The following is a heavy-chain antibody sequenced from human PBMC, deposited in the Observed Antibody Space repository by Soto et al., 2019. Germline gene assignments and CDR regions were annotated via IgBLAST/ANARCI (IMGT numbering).Heavy chain of an antibody. V-gene: IGHV1-18*01. Sequence: QVQLVQSGAEVKKPGASVKVSCKASGYNFNSYTISWVRQAPGQGLEWMGRISAYNGNTNYAQKLQGRVTMTTDTATSTAYMELMSLRSDDTAVYHCARVVGALGHLFDPWGQGTLVTVSS. CDR3: ARVVGALGHLFDP. CDR1: GYNFNSYT. CDR2: ISAYNGNT. D-gene: IGHD1-26*01. J-gene: IGHJ5*02.